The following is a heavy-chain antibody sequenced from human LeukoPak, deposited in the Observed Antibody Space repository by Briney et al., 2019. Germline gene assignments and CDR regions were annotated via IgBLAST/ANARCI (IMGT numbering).Heavy chain of an antibody. Sequence: PGGSLRLSCAASGFTFSNACMSWVRQAPGKGLEWVGRIKTKTDGGTTDYAAPVKGRFTISRDDSKNTLYLLMNSLKTEDTAVYYCTTEVLERATYGTFEIWGQGAMVTVSS. CDR3: TTEVLERATYGTFEI. D-gene: IGHD1-1*01. V-gene: IGHV3-15*01. CDR2: IKTKTDGGTT. J-gene: IGHJ3*02. CDR1: GFTFSNAC.